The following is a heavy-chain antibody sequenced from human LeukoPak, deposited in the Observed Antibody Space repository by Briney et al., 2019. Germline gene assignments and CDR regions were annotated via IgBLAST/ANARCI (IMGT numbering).Heavy chain of an antibody. V-gene: IGHV4-34*01. Sequence: SGTLSLTCAVYGGSFSGYYWSWIRQPPGKGLEWIVEINHSGSTNYNPSLKSRVTISVDTSKNQFSLKLSSVTAADTAVYYCARGRPEGSGWYRPYYYVDVWGKGTTVAVSS. CDR3: ARGRPEGSGWYRPYYYVDV. CDR1: GGSFSGYY. D-gene: IGHD6-19*01. CDR2: INHSGST. J-gene: IGHJ6*03.